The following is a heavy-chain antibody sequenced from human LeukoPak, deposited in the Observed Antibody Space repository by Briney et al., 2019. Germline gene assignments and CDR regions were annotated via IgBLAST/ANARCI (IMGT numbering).Heavy chain of an antibody. J-gene: IGHJ4*02. Sequence: GASVKVSCKASGYAFTGYYMHWVRQAPGQGLEWMGWINPLSGGTNFAQNFQGRVTMTRDTSISTAYMELSSLRSDDTAVYYCARTLTTVTTIDYWGQGTLVTVSS. CDR2: INPLSGGT. CDR1: GYAFTGYY. CDR3: ARTLTTVTTIDY. D-gene: IGHD4-17*01. V-gene: IGHV1-2*02.